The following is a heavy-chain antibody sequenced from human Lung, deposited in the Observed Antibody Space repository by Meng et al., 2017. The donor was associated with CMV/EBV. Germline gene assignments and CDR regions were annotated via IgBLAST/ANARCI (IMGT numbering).Heavy chain of an antibody. Sequence: GESLKIFCSASGFTFSSHWMHWVRQAPGKGLVLVSRINSDGSSTSYADSVKGRFTISRDNAKNTLYLQMNSLRAEDTAVYYCAREQPNSDAFDIWGQGTMVTVSS. D-gene: IGHD4-23*01. CDR2: INSDGSST. CDR3: AREQPNSDAFDI. J-gene: IGHJ3*02. CDR1: GFTFSSHW. V-gene: IGHV3-74*01.